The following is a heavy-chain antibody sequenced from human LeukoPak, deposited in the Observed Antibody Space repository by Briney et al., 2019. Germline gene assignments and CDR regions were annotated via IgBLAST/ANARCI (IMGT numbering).Heavy chain of an antibody. CDR3: AKGGAWELRPFDY. CDR1: GFXFSSYA. Sequence: GGSLRLSCAASGFXFSSYAMSWVRQAPGKGLEWVSAISGSGGSTYYADSVKGRFTISRDNSKNTLQMNSLRAEDTAVYYCAKGGAWELRPFDYWGQGTLVTVSS. CDR2: ISGSGGST. D-gene: IGHD1-26*01. V-gene: IGHV3-23*01. J-gene: IGHJ4*02.